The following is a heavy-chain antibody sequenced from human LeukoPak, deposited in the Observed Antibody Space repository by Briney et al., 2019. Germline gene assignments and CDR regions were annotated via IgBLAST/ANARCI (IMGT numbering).Heavy chain of an antibody. Sequence: GGSLRLSCAASGFTFSGYGMHWVRQAPGKGLEWVAFIWYDGSIKHYADSVKGRFSISRDSSKNILYLQLNSLRAEDTTVYYCAKDRCSNGIGCYYYYMDVWGKGTTVTISS. CDR2: IWYDGSIK. CDR1: GFTFSGYG. CDR3: AKDRCSNGIGCYYYYMDV. D-gene: IGHD2-8*01. V-gene: IGHV3-30*02. J-gene: IGHJ6*03.